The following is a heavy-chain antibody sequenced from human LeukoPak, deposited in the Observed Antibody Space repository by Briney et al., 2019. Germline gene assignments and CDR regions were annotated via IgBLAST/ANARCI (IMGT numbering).Heavy chain of an antibody. CDR3: ARDSHGYSSSSHLGY. CDR2: INHSGST. V-gene: IGHV4-34*01. D-gene: IGHD6-6*01. J-gene: IGHJ4*02. Sequence: SETLSLTCAVYGGSFSCYYWSWIRQPPGKGLEWIGEINHSGSTNYNPSLKSRVTISVDTSKNQFSLKLSSVTAADTAVYYCARDSHGYSSSSHLGYWGQGTLVTVSS. CDR1: GGSFSCYY.